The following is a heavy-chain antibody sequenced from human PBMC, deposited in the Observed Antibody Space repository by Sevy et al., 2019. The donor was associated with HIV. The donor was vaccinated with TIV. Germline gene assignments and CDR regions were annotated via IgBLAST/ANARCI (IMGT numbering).Heavy chain of an antibody. CDR1: GGSISGYY. V-gene: IGHV4-59*01. D-gene: IGHD3-16*02. CDR3: ARTPVIMVTSGGVIAVRQFDF. Sequence: SETLSLTCTVSGGSISGYYGSWIRQPPGKGLEWIGYIYYSGSTNYNPSLKNRVTMSVDTSKNQFSLKLSSVTAAETAVYYCARTPVIMVTSGGVIAVRQFDFWGQGTLVTVSS. J-gene: IGHJ4*02. CDR2: IYYSGST.